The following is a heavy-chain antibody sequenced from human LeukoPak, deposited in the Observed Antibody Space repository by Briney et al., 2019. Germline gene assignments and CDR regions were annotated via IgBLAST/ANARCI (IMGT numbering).Heavy chain of an antibody. CDR2: IYYSGST. CDR3: ARGRRWFGDLTSNYYYMDV. J-gene: IGHJ6*03. D-gene: IGHD3-10*01. CDR1: GGSISSYY. Sequence: SETLSLTCTVSGGSISSYYWSWIRQPPGKGLEWIGYIYYSGSTNYNPSLKSRVTISVDTSKNQFSLKLSSVTAADTAVYYCARGRRWFGDLTSNYYYMDVWGKGTTVTISS. V-gene: IGHV4-59*08.